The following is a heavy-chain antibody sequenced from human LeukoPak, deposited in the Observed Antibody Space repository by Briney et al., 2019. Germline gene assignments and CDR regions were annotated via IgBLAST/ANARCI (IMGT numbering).Heavy chain of an antibody. CDR2: ISSSSSYI. CDR3: ARARRDDDDGYYFDY. CDR1: GFTFSSYS. J-gene: IGHJ4*02. Sequence: GGSLRLSCAASGFTFSSYSMNWVRQAPGKGLEWVSSISSSSSYIYYADSVKGRFTISRDNAKNSLYLQMNSLRAEDTAVYYCARARRDDDDGYYFDYWGQGTLVTVSS. V-gene: IGHV3-21*01. D-gene: IGHD1-1*01.